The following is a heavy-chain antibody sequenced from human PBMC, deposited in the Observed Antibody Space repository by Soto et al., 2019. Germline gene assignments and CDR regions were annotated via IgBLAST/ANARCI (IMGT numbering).Heavy chain of an antibody. D-gene: IGHD3-10*01. CDR1: GFTFSSSW. CDR2: VSGDGSST. V-gene: IGHV3-74*01. CDR3: VRDPRLRRFDN. J-gene: IGHJ4*02. Sequence: GGSLRLSCAASGFTFSSSWMHWVRQAPGKGLVWVSRVSGDGSSTNYADSVKGRFTISRDNPKKTLSLQMNNLRAEDSGVYYCVRDPRLRRFDNWGQGTLVTVSS.